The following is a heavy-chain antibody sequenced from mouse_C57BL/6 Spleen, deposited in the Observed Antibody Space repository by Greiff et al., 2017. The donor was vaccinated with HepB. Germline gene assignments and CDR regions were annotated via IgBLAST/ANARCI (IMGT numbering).Heavy chain of an antibody. V-gene: IGHV1-69*01. Sequence: QVQLQQPGAELVMPGASVKLSCKASGYTFTSYWMHWVKQRPGQGLEWIGEIDPSDSYTNYNQKFKGKSTLTVDKSSSTAYMQLSILTSEDSAVYYCARSLGPGYFDDWGQGTTLTVSS. D-gene: IGHD4-1*01. J-gene: IGHJ2*01. CDR3: ARSLGPGYFDD. CDR1: GYTFTSYW. CDR2: IDPSDSYT.